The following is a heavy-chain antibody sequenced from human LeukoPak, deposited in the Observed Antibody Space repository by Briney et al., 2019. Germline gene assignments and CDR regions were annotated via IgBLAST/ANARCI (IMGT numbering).Heavy chain of an antibody. J-gene: IGHJ6*02. CDR1: GGTFSSYA. D-gene: IGHD6-13*01. Sequence: SVTVSCKASGGTFSSYAISWVRQAPGQGLEWMGRIIPILGIANYAQKFQGRVTITADKSTSTAYMELSSLRSEDTAVYYCARGAAAGDYYYYYGMDVWGQGTTVTVSS. V-gene: IGHV1-69*04. CDR3: ARGAAAGDYYYYYGMDV. CDR2: IIPILGIA.